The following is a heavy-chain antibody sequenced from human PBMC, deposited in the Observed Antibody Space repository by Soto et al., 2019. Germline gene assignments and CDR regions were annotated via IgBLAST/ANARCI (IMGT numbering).Heavy chain of an antibody. Sequence: QVRLQASGPGLVKPSQTMSLTCTVSGGSISSGGYYWSGIRQHTGKGLEWFGYIYYSGSTYYNPSLQSRVTKSVGTSKNQFPLKLSSVTAADTAVYYCARAYSSGYYSPNWFDPWGQGTLVTVSS. CDR2: IYYSGST. CDR3: ARAYSSGYYSPNWFDP. V-gene: IGHV4-31*03. D-gene: IGHD3-22*01. CDR1: GGSISSGGYY. J-gene: IGHJ5*02.